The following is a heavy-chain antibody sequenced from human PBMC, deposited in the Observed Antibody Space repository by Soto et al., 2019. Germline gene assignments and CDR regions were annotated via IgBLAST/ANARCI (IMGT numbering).Heavy chain of an antibody. CDR1: GFTFSSYA. CDR3: AKSSTRLTTFDY. J-gene: IGHJ4*02. Sequence: HPGGSLRLSCAASGFTFSSYAMSWVRQAPGKGLEWVSAISGSGGSTYYADSVKGRFTISRDNSKNTLYLQMNSLRAEDTAVYYCAKSSTRLTTFDYWGQGTLVTVSS. V-gene: IGHV3-23*01. CDR2: ISGSGGST. D-gene: IGHD2-15*01.